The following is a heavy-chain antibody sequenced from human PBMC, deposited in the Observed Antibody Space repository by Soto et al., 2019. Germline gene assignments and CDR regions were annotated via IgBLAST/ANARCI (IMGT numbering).Heavy chain of an antibody. V-gene: IGHV3-30*03. CDR1: GFTFTTYG. J-gene: IGHJ4*02. D-gene: IGHD1-26*01. CDR2: ISYDGSHA. CDR3: ATERTYSVASGFDS. Sequence: QVQLVDSGGGVVQPGRSLRLSCAASGFTFTTYGMKWVARAPGKGWVWVAVISYDGSHAYYADSVKGGFPISRYSSKNTLYLQINSLRAEDTAVYYCATERTYSVASGFDSWGRGTLVTVSS.